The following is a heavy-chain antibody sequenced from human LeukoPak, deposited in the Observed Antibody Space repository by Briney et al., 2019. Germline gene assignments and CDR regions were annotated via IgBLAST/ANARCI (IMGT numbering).Heavy chain of an antibody. V-gene: IGHV3-7*01. CDR3: ARDRVSSSGGNWFDP. D-gene: IGHD6-13*01. Sequence: GGSLRLSCAASGFTFSSYWMSWVRQAPGKGLEWVANIKQDGSEKYYVDSVKGRFTISRDNAKNSLYLQMNSLRAEDTAVYYCARDRVSSSGGNWFDPWGQGTLVTVSS. CDR1: GFTFSSYW. CDR2: IKQDGSEK. J-gene: IGHJ5*02.